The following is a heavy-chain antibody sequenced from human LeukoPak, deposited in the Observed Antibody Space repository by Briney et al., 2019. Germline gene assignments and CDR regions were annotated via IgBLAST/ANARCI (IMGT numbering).Heavy chain of an antibody. J-gene: IGHJ4*02. V-gene: IGHV3-21*01. CDR3: ARARHMQWLMTDY. CDR1: GFTFSSYS. D-gene: IGHD6-19*01. Sequence: GGSLRLSCAASGFTFSSYSMNWVRQAPGKGLEWVSSISSSSSYIYYADSVKGRFTISRDNAKNSLYPQMNSLRAEDTAVYYCARARHMQWLMTDYWGQGTLVTVSS. CDR2: ISSSSSYI.